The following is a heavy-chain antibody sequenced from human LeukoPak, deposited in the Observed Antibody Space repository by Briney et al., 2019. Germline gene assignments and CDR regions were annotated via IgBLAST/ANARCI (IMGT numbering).Heavy chain of an antibody. V-gene: IGHV4-34*01. Sequence: SETLSLTCAVYGGSFSGYYWSWIRQPPGKGLEWIGEINHSGSTNYNPSLESRVTISVDTSKNQFSLKLSSVTAADTAVYYCARSIVVMGTYYYYMDVWGKGTTVTISS. D-gene: IGHD3-22*01. CDR2: INHSGST. J-gene: IGHJ6*03. CDR3: ARSIVVMGTYYYYMDV. CDR1: GGSFSGYY.